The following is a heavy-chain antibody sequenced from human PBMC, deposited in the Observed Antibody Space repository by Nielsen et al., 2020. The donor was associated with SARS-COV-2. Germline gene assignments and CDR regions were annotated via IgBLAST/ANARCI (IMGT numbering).Heavy chain of an antibody. V-gene: IGHV1-3*01. Sequence: ASVKVSCKASGYTFTSYAMHWVRQAPGQRLEWMGWINAGNGNTKYSQKFQGRVTITRDTSASTAYMELSSLRSEDTAVYYCARDLGCGWNYCYYYYYGMDVWGQGTTVTVSS. CDR2: INAGNGNT. J-gene: IGHJ6*02. D-gene: IGHD1-7*01. CDR3: ARDLGCGWNYCYYYYYGMDV. CDR1: GYTFTSYA.